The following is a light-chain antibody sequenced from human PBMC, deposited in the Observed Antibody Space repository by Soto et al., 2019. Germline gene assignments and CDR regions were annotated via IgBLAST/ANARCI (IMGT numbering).Light chain of an antibody. CDR3: LKNNNALFT. CDR2: AAS. CDR1: QGISNY. Sequence: DIQMTQSPSSLSASVGDRVTITCRASQGISNYLAWYQQKTGKVPKLLIYAASTLQSGVPSRFNGSGSGTDFTFTISSLQPEDVATYYCLKNNNALFTFGQGTRLEIK. V-gene: IGKV1-27*01. J-gene: IGKJ5*01.